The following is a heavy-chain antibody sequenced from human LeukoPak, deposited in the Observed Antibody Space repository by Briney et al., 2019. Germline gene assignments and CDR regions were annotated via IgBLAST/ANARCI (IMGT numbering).Heavy chain of an antibody. CDR2: IYYSGST. CDR1: GGSISSYY. V-gene: IGHV4-59*08. D-gene: IGHD6-6*01. CDR3: ASYGSSSSGRYFDY. J-gene: IGHJ4*02. Sequence: SETLSLTCTVSGGSISSYYWSWIRQPPGKGLEWIGYIYYSGSTNYNPSLKSRVTISVDTSKNQFSLKLSSVTAADTAVYYCASYGSSSSGRYFDYWGQGTLVTVSS.